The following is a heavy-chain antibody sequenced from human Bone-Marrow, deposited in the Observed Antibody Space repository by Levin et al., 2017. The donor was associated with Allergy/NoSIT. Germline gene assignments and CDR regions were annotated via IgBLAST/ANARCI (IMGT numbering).Heavy chain of an antibody. CDR3: ARENRKGGYYYGSGSYCSSY. J-gene: IGHJ4*02. Sequence: QAGGSLRLSCAASGFTFSSYGMHWVRQAPGKGLEWVAVIWYDGSNKYYADSVKGRFTISRDNSKNTLYLQMNSLRAEDTAVYYCARENRKGGYYYGSGSYCSSYWGQGTLVTVSS. V-gene: IGHV3-33*01. CDR1: GFTFSSYG. CDR2: IWYDGSNK. D-gene: IGHD3-10*01.